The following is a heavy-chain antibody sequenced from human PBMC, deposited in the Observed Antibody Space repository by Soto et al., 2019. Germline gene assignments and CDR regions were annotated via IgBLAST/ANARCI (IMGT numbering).Heavy chain of an antibody. V-gene: IGHV3-23*01. CDR3: AEVPLRFDYFYY. J-gene: IGHJ4*02. D-gene: IGHD3-3*01. CDR2: ISGSGST. CDR1: GFTFSNYA. Sequence: EVQLLESGGGLVQPGGSLRLSCAASGFTFSNYAMNWVRQAPGKGLEWVSAISGSGSTYYADSVKGRFTISRDNSKNTLYLQMNSLRAEGTAVYYCAEVPLRFDYFYYWGPGTLVTVSS.